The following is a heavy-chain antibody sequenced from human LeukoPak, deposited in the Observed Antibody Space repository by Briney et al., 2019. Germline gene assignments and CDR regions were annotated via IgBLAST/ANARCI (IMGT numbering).Heavy chain of an antibody. J-gene: IGHJ4*02. CDR1: GFTFDDYA. D-gene: IGHD6-19*01. Sequence: SLRLSCAASGFTFDDYAMHWVRQAPGKGLEWVSGISWNSGSRGYADSVKGRFTISRDNAKNSLYLQMNSLRAEDTALYYCAKDASGWRNFGYWGQGTLVTVSS. V-gene: IGHV3-9*01. CDR2: ISWNSGSR. CDR3: AKDASGWRNFGY.